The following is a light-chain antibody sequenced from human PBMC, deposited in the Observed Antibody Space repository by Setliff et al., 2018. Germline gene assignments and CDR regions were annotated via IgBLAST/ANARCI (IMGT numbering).Light chain of an antibody. CDR3: SSYTSSSTFV. Sequence: QSALTQPASVSGSPGQSITISCTGTSSDVGSYNLVSWYQQHPGKAPKLMLYEVSKRPSGVSNRFSASKSGNTASLTISGLQAEDEADYYCSSYTSSSTFVFGTGTKVTV. CDR2: EVS. J-gene: IGLJ1*01. V-gene: IGLV2-23*02. CDR1: SSDVGSYNL.